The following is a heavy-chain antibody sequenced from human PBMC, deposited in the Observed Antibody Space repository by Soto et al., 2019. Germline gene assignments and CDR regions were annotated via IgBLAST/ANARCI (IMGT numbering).Heavy chain of an antibody. CDR1: GGTFSSYA. CDR2: IIPIFGTA. J-gene: IGHJ4*02. V-gene: IGHV1-69*05. Sequence: QVQLVQSGAEVKKPGSSVKVSCKASGGTFSSYAISWVRQAPGQGLEWMGGIIPIFGTANYAQKFQGRVTITXXEXTXXAYMELSSLRSEDTAVYYCARDKPFLRGGTTQFDYWGQGTLVTVSS. CDR3: ARDKPFLRGGTTQFDY. D-gene: IGHD1-1*01.